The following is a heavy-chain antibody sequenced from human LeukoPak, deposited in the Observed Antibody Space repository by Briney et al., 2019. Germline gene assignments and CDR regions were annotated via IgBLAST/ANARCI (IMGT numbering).Heavy chain of an antibody. CDR1: GYTFTGYY. CDR2: INPNSGGT. V-gene: IGHV1-2*02. Sequence: ASVKVSCKASGYTFTGYYMHWVRRAPGQGLEWMGWINPNSGGTNYAQKFQGRVTMTRDTSISTAYMELSRLRSDDTAVYYCARNCGGDCYSSYYFDYWGQGTLVTVSS. D-gene: IGHD2-21*02. CDR3: ARNCGGDCYSSYYFDY. J-gene: IGHJ4*02.